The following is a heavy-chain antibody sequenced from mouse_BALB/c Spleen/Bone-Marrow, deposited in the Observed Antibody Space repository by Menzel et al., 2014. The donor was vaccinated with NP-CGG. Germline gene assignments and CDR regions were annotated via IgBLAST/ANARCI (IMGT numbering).Heavy chain of an antibody. CDR3: ARGRFAY. Sequence: QVQLKQSGAELAKPGASVKMSCKASGYTFTSYWMHWVKQRPGQGLEWIGYINPSTGYTEYNQKFKDKATLTADKSSSTAYMQLSNLTSEDSAVYFCARGRFAYWGQGTLVTVSA. CDR1: GYTFTSYW. CDR2: INPSTGYT. V-gene: IGHV1-7*01. J-gene: IGHJ3*01.